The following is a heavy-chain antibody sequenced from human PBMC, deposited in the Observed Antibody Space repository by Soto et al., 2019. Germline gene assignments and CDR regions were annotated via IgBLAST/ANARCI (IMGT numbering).Heavy chain of an antibody. J-gene: IGHJ5*02. Sequence: GGSLRLSCAASGFTFSSYSMDWVRQAPGKGLEWVSYISSSSSTIYYADSVKGRFTISRDNAKNSLYLQMNSLRAEDTAVYYCARHPERIAQIGWFDPWGQGTLVTVSS. CDR2: ISSSSSTI. D-gene: IGHD6-13*01. CDR1: GFTFSSYS. V-gene: IGHV3-48*01. CDR3: ARHPERIAQIGWFDP.